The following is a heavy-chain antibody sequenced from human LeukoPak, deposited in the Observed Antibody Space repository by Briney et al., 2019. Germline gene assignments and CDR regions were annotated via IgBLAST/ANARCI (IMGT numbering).Heavy chain of an antibody. CDR2: ISSSSNNI. CDR3: ARGYQRPDY. Sequence: GGSLRLSCAASGFTFSTYTMNWVRQAPGKGLEWVSSISSSSNNINFADSVKGRFTISRDNAMNSVHLQMNSLRVEDTAVYYCARGYQRPDYWGQGTLITVSS. CDR1: GFTFSTYT. J-gene: IGHJ4*02. D-gene: IGHD2-2*01. V-gene: IGHV3-21*01.